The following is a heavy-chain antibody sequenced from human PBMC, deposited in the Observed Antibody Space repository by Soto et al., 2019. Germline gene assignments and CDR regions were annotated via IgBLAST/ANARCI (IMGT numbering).Heavy chain of an antibody. Sequence: PGESLKISCQDYGYSFTNNWIAWVRQMPGKGLEWMGSIYPGDSDTRYSPSFEGQVTISADEAISTAYLQWISLKASDTTMYYCARDGLYKRWLQFDYYGMDVWGQGTTVTVSS. D-gene: IGHD5-12*01. CDR1: GYSFTNNW. V-gene: IGHV5-51*01. J-gene: IGHJ6*02. CDR3: ARDGLYKRWLQFDYYGMDV. CDR2: IYPGDSDT.